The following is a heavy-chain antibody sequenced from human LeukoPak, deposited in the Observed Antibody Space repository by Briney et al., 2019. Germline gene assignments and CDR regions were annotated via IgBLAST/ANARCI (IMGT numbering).Heavy chain of an antibody. D-gene: IGHD6-13*01. CDR1: GYTFTSYG. J-gene: IGHJ4*02. Sequence: GASVKVSCKASGYTFTSYGISWVRQAPGQGLEWMGWISAYNGNTNYAQKLQGRVTMTTDTSTSTAYMELRSLRSDDTAVYYCARDQVARIAAAGTTDYWGQGTPVTVSS. CDR2: ISAYNGNT. V-gene: IGHV1-18*01. CDR3: ARDQVARIAAAGTTDY.